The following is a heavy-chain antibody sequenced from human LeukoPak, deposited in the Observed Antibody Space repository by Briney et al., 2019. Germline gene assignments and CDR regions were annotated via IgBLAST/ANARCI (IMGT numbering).Heavy chain of an antibody. CDR3: TRQGSLGTSGYDY. D-gene: IGHD1-7*01. J-gene: IGHJ4*02. Sequence: SETLSLTCTVSGGSISSSSYYWGWIRQPPGKGLEWIGSFYYSGSTYYNPSLKSRVTISVDTSKNQFSLKLSSVTAADTAVYYCTRQGSLGTSGYDYWGQGTLVTVSS. V-gene: IGHV4-39*01. CDR2: FYYSGST. CDR1: GGSISSSSYY.